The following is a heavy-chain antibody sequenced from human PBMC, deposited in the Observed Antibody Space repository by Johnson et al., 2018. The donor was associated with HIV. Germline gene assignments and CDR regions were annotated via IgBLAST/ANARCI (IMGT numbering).Heavy chain of an antibody. CDR1: GFIFSTFG. CDR3: ARAKYGGAFDV. CDR2: IYSGGST. J-gene: IGHJ3*01. D-gene: IGHD3-16*01. V-gene: IGHV3-NL1*01. Sequence: QVQLVESGGGVVQPGGSLRLSCAASGFIFSTFGMHWVRQAPGKGLEWVSVIYSGGSTYYADSVKGRFTISRDNSRNTLYLQMNSLRAEDTAVYYCARAKYGGAFDVWGQGTMVSVSS.